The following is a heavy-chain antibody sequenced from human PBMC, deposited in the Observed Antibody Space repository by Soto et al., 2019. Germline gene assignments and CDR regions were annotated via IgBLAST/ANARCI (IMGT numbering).Heavy chain of an antibody. V-gene: IGHV4-59*01. CDR1: GGSISSYY. J-gene: IGHJ5*02. CDR3: ARDSDGEAPFDP. D-gene: IGHD3-10*01. CDR2: IYYSGST. Sequence: SETLSLTCTVSGGSISSYYWSWIRQPPGKGLEWIGYIYYSGSTNYNPSLKSRVTISVDTSKNQFSLKLSSVTAADTAVYYCARDSDGEAPFDPWGQGTLVTVSS.